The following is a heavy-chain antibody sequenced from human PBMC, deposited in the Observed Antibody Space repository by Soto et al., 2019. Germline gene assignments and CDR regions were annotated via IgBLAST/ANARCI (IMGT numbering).Heavy chain of an antibody. CDR3: AHSGPTDPAFRFDY. Sequence: QITLKESGPTLVKPTQTLTLTCTFSGFSLSTSGVGVGWIRQPPGKALEWLALIYWDDDKRYSPSLKSRLTITKETSKNQVVLTMTNMDPVDTATYYCAHSGPTDPAFRFDYWGQGTLVTVSS. J-gene: IGHJ4*02. CDR2: IYWDDDK. CDR1: GFSLSTSGVG. V-gene: IGHV2-5*02.